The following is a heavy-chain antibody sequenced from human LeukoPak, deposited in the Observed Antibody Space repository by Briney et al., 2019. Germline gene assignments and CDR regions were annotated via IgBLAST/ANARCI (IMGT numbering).Heavy chain of an antibody. J-gene: IGHJ3*02. CDR3: ARQRAHVFDI. CDR2: IYYSGST. CDR1: GGSISSYY. V-gene: IGHV4-59*08. Sequence: SETLSLTCTVSGGSISSYYWSWIRQPPGKGLEWIGYIYYSGSTNYNPSLKSRVTISVDTSKNQFSLKLSSVTAADTAVYYCARQRAHVFDIWGQGTVVTVSS.